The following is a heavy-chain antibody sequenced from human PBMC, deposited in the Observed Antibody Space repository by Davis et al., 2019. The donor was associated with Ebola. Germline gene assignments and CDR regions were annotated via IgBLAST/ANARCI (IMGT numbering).Heavy chain of an antibody. Sequence: PGGSLRLSCAASGFTFDDYAMHWVRHAPGKGLEWVSGISWNSGSIGYADSVKGRFTISRDNAKNSLYLQMNSLRAEDTALYYCAKDIERQWLVRIYYYGMDVWGKGTTVTVSS. V-gene: IGHV3-9*01. D-gene: IGHD6-19*01. CDR2: ISWNSGSI. CDR1: GFTFDDYA. CDR3: AKDIERQWLVRIYYYGMDV. J-gene: IGHJ6*04.